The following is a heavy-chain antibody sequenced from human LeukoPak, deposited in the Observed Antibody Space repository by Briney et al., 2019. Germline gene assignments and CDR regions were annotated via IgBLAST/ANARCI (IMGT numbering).Heavy chain of an antibody. CDR3: TRSRYLDWGGAFDM. CDR1: GFTFSTYG. CDR2: IYSGGST. V-gene: IGHV3-66*01. D-gene: IGHD3-9*01. Sequence: PGGSLRLSCAASGFTFSTYGMNWVRQAPGKGLEWVSVIYSGGSTYYADSVKGRFTISRDDSKNTVYLQLNSLRGEDTARYYCTRSRYLDWGGAFDMWGQGTMVTVSS. J-gene: IGHJ3*02.